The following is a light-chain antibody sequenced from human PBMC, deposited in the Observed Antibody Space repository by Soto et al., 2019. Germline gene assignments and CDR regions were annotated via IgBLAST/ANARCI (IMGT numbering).Light chain of an antibody. J-gene: IGLJ2*01. Sequence: QSALTQPASVSGSPGQSITISCTGTSSDIGGYNFVSWYHQHPGKAPKLFIYAVTNRPSGIPDRFSGSKSGNTASLTISGLQAEDGADYYCASYTTSSTLVFGGGTKVTVL. V-gene: IGLV2-14*01. CDR2: AVT. CDR3: ASYTTSSTLV. CDR1: SSDIGGYNF.